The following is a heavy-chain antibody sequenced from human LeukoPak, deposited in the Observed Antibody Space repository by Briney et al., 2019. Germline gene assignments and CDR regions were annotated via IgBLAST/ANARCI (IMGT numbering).Heavy chain of an antibody. Sequence: SETLSLTCTVSGGSISSYYWSWIRQPAGKGLEWIGRIYTSGSTNYNPSLKSRVTMSVDTSKNQFSLKLSSVTAADTAVYYCARERGDEQRNAFDIWGQGTMVTVSS. J-gene: IGHJ3*02. D-gene: IGHD5-24*01. CDR2: IYTSGST. CDR3: ARERGDEQRNAFDI. V-gene: IGHV4-4*07. CDR1: GGSISSYY.